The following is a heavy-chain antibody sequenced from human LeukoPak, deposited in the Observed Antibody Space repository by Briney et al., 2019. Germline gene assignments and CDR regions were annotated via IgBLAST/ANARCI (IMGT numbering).Heavy chain of an antibody. V-gene: IGHV1-69*04. CDR2: MIPILGIA. CDR3: ARDKGSIAAAAPLDY. Sequence: SVKVSCKASGGTFSSYAISWVRQAPGQGLEWMGRMIPILGIANYAQKFQGRVTITADKSTSTAYMELSSLRSEDTAVYYCARDKGSIAAAAPLDYWGQGTLVTVSS. J-gene: IGHJ4*02. D-gene: IGHD6-13*01. CDR1: GGTFSSYA.